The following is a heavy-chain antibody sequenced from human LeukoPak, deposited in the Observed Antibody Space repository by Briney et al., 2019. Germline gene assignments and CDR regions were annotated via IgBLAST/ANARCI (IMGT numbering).Heavy chain of an antibody. CDR1: GYTFTGYY. V-gene: IGHV1-2*02. D-gene: IGHD6-19*01. CDR2: INPNSGGT. J-gene: IGHJ6*03. CDR3: ARGGAVAASHYYYYMDV. Sequence: GSVKVSCKASGYTFTGYYMHWVRQAPGQGLEWMGWINPNSGGTNYAQKLQGRVTMTRDTSISTAYMELSRLRSDDTAVYYCARGGAVAASHYYYYMDVWGKGTTVTVSS.